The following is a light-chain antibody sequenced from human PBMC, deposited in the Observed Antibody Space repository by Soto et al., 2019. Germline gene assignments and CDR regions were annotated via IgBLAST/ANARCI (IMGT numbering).Light chain of an antibody. CDR2: AAS. CDR3: QEYTGAPHT. Sequence: DIQMTQSPSSLFASVGDRVTITCRASQGINNFLAWYQQKPGKAPKLLIYAASTLQSGVPSRFSGSGSGTDFTLTISSLQPEDVAVYYCQEYTGAPHTFGPGTQVDIK. CDR1: QGINNF. J-gene: IGKJ3*01. V-gene: IGKV1-27*01.